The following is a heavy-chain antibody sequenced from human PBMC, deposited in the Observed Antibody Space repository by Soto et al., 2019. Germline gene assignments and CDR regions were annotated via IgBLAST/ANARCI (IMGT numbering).Heavy chain of an antibody. Sequence: LRLSCAASGFTFNIYGMHWVRQAPDKGLEWVALISYDGSNQYYADSVKGRFTISRDNSKNTLFLQMNSLRADDTAVYYCAKDQASGQGSFDSWGQGTLVTVSS. CDR2: ISYDGSNQ. CDR3: AKDQASGQGSFDS. CDR1: GFTFNIYG. V-gene: IGHV3-30*18. J-gene: IGHJ4*02.